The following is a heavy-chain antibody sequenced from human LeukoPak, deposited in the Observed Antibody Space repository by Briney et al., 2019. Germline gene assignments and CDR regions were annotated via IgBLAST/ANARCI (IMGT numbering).Heavy chain of an antibody. V-gene: IGHV1-2*02. CDR1: GYTFTGYA. CDR2: INPEKRDT. Sequence: ASVKVSCRASGYTFTGYAIHWVQQAPGQGLEWMGWINPEKRDTGYAHKFQGRVTMTSDTSISTAYMELSSLRSDDTAVYYCAKKVRGPSHPLDLWGQGTLVTVSS. J-gene: IGHJ5*02. CDR3: AKKVRGPSHPLDL. D-gene: IGHD5-12*01.